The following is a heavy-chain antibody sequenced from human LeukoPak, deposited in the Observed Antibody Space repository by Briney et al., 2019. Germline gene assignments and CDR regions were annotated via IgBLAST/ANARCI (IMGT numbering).Heavy chain of an antibody. CDR1: GYSISSSYY. V-gene: IGHV4-38-2*02. CDR2: IYHSGST. J-gene: IGHJ4*02. CDR3: ARVTRTWSGDYFLDY. D-gene: IGHD3-10*01. Sequence: SETLSLTCTVSGYSISSSYYWGWIRQPPGKGLEWFGSIYHSGSTYYNPSLKSRVTISVDTSKNQFSLNLSSVTAADTAVYYCARVTRTWSGDYFLDYWGQGTLVTVFS.